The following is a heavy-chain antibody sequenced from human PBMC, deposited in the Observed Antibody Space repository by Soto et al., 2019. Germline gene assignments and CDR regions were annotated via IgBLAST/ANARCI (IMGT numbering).Heavy chain of an antibody. CDR1: GYSFTSYW. Sequence: PVESLTISCKVSGYSFTSYWIVWVLQMSGKGLEWMGIIYPGDSDTRYSPSFQGQVTISADKSISTAYLQWSSLKASDTAMYYCARHNYSGSGSLDYWGQGTMVTVSS. D-gene: IGHD3-10*01. CDR2: IYPGDSDT. V-gene: IGHV5-51*01. J-gene: IGHJ4*02. CDR3: ARHNYSGSGSLDY.